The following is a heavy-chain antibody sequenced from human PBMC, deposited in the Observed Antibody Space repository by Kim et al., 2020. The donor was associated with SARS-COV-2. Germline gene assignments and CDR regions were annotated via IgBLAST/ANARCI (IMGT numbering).Heavy chain of an antibody. CDR1: GYTFSDYA. Sequence: ASVKVSCKASGYTFSDYAMSWVRQAPGQGLEWMGWINTNTGKPTYAQGFTGRFVFSLDTSVSTAYLQISSLKAEDTAVYYCARYYSSATVCYHSDYLGQG. CDR3: ARYYSSATVCYHSDY. CDR2: INTNTGKP. J-gene: IGHJ4*02. D-gene: IGHD3-22*01. V-gene: IGHV7-4-1*02.